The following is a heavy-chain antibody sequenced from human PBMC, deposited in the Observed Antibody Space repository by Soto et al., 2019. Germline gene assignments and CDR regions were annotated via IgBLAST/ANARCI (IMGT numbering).Heavy chain of an antibody. CDR1: GYTFTSYN. Sequence: ASVKVSWKGSGYTFTSYNVNWVRQATGQGLEWLGWMNPNSGNAGYAQNFQGRVTLTRNPSIGTAYMEMTSLRSDDTAVYYCARASSGYGFDAFDIWGQGTMVTVSS. CDR2: MNPNSGNA. V-gene: IGHV1-8*01. CDR3: ARASSGYGFDAFDI. D-gene: IGHD5-12*01. J-gene: IGHJ3*02.